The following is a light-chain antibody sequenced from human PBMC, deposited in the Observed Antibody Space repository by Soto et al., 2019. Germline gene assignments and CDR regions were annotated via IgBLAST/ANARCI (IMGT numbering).Light chain of an antibody. CDR3: LQDINYPWT. CDR1: QGIRIA. Sequence: AIQMTQTPSSLSASLGDRVTISCRATQGIRIALGWYQQKPGKPPKVLIYGASNRQSGIPPRFSGSGSGTDFTLAISSLQPEDSATYYCLQDINYPWTFGQGTKVDIK. J-gene: IGKJ1*01. CDR2: GAS. V-gene: IGKV1-6*01.